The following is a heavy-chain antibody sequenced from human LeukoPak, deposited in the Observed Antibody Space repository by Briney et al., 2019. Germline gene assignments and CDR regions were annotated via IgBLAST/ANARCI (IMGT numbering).Heavy chain of an antibody. CDR3: ARGGYDILTGIFDY. J-gene: IGHJ4*02. CDR2: IWYDGSNK. CDR1: GFTFSSYG. D-gene: IGHD3-9*01. V-gene: IGHV3-33*01. Sequence: GGSLRLSCAASGFTFSSYGMHCGRPAPGKGLEGVAVIWYDGSNKYYADSVKGRFTISRDNSKNTLYLQMNSLRAEDTAVYYCARGGYDILTGIFDYWGQGTLVTVSS.